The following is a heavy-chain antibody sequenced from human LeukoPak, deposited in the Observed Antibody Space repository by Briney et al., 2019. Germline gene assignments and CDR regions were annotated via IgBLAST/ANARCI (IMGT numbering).Heavy chain of an antibody. CDR3: AREVVVTAFFDY. J-gene: IGHJ4*02. V-gene: IGHV4-34*01. D-gene: IGHD2-21*02. CDR2: INHSGST. Sequence: PSETLSLTCAVYGGSFSGYYWSWIRQPPGKGLEWIGEINHSGSTNYNPSLKSRVTISVDTSKNQFSLKLSSVTAEDTAVYYCAREVVVTAFFDYWGQGTLVTVSS. CDR1: GGSFSGYY.